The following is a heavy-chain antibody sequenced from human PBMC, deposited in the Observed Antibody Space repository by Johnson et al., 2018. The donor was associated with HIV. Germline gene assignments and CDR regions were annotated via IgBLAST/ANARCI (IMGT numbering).Heavy chain of an antibody. D-gene: IGHD6-13*01. J-gene: IGHJ3*01. CDR2: INWNGGST. Sequence: VQLVESGGGLVQPGGSLRVSCAASGFTFDDYGMSWVRQAPGKGLEWVSGINWNGGSTGYADFVKGRFTISRDNAKNSLYLQMNSLRAEDTAMYYCARDGESQQLPLGDAFDVWGQGTMVIVSS. V-gene: IGHV3-20*04. CDR3: ARDGESQQLPLGDAFDV. CDR1: GFTFDDYG.